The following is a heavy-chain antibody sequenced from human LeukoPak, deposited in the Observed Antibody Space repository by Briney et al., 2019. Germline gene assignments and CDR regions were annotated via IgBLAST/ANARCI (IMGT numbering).Heavy chain of an antibody. V-gene: IGHV3-23*01. D-gene: IGHD4-17*01. CDR3: AKVGDYGDYGGVDY. Sequence: GGSLRLSCAASGFTFSGSGMHWVRQAPGKGLEWVSGINAGGGSTYYADSVKGRFTISRDNSMNTLYLQMNSLRVEDTAVYYCAKVGDYGDYGGVDYWGQGTLVIVSS. CDR2: INAGGGST. CDR1: GFTFSGSG. J-gene: IGHJ4*02.